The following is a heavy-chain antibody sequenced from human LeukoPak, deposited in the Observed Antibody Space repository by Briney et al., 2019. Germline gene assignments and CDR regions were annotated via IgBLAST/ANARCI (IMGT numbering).Heavy chain of an antibody. CDR3: TTDLGDYGDYLRE. CDR1: GFTFNNAW. J-gene: IGHJ4*02. D-gene: IGHD4-17*01. Sequence: GGSLRLSCATSGFTFNNAWMSWIRQAPGKGLEWVGRITSKTAGGTTDYPALVKGRFIISRDDSKDMLYLQMNSLKTEDTALYYCTTDLGDYGDYLREWGQGTLVTVSS. V-gene: IGHV3-15*01. CDR2: ITSKTAGGTT.